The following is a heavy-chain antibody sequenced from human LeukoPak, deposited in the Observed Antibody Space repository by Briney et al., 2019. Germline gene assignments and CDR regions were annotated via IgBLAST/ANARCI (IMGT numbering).Heavy chain of an antibody. D-gene: IGHD4-17*01. J-gene: IGHJ4*02. V-gene: IGHV4-38-2*02. CDR2: VYHSGDT. Sequence: PSETLSLTCTVSDYSFSSGYYWGWIRQPPGKGLEWIGSVYHSGDTYYNPSLKSRVTISIDTSKNQFSLKLNSVTAADTALYYCAREGDQDGDNYPLNYWGQGTLVTVSS. CDR1: DYSFSSGYY. CDR3: AREGDQDGDNYPLNY.